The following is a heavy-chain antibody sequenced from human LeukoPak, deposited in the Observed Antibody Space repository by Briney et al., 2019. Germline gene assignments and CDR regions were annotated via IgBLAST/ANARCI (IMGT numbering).Heavy chain of an antibody. Sequence: VASVKVSCKASGYTFTGYYMHWVRQAPGQGLEWMGIINPSGGSTSYAQKFQGRVTMTRDTSTSTVYMELSSLRSEDTAVYYCARAFYDSSGYYPDAFDIWGQGTMVTVSS. CDR1: GYTFTGYY. V-gene: IGHV1-46*01. CDR3: ARAFYDSSGYYPDAFDI. CDR2: INPSGGST. J-gene: IGHJ3*02. D-gene: IGHD3-22*01.